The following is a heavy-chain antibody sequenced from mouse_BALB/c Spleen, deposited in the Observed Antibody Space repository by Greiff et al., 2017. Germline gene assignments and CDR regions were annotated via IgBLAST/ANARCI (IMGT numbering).Heavy chain of an antibody. CDR3: ARKKDYRYDFYAMDY. J-gene: IGHJ4*01. D-gene: IGHD2-14*01. CDR2: IYPGSGST. V-gene: IGHV1-55*01. CDR1: GYNFTSYW. Sequence: QVQLQQPGAELVKPGTSVKPSCKASGYNFTSYWINWVKLRPGQGLEWIGDIYPGSGSTNYNEKFKSKATLTVDTSSSTAYMQLSSLASEDSALYYRARKKDYRYDFYAMDYWGQGTSVTVSS.